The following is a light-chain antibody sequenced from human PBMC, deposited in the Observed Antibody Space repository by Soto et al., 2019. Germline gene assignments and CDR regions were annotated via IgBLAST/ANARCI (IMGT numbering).Light chain of an antibody. CDR1: QRLSSSY. V-gene: IGKV3-15*01. J-gene: IGKJ4*01. CDR2: GVS. CDR3: QHYNNLPLT. Sequence: EIVLTQSPGTLSLSPGDRATLSCRASQRLSSSYLAWYQQKPGQAPRLLIYGVSTRATGIPVRFSGSGSGTEFTLSISSLQSEDSAIYYCQHYNNLPLTFGGGTKVDIK.